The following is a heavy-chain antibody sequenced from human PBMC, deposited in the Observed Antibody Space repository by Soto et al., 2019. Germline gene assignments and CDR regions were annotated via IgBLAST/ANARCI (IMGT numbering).Heavy chain of an antibody. V-gene: IGHV3-48*01. J-gene: IGHJ6*03. Sequence: GGALRLSCAASGFTFSRYSMNWVRQAPGKGLEWVSYISSSSSTIYYADSVKGRFTISRGNAKNSLYLQMNSLRAEDTAVYYCARDAISRDYQLLYYYYYYYMDVWGKGTTVTVSS. CDR3: ARDAISRDYQLLYYYYYYYMDV. D-gene: IGHD2-2*01. CDR2: ISSSSSTI. CDR1: GFTFSRYS.